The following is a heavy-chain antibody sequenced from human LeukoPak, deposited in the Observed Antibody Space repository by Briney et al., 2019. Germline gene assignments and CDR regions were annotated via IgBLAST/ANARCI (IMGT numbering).Heavy chain of an antibody. CDR3: ATRGGWDAFDI. D-gene: IGHD2-15*01. Sequence: KPSETLSLTCAVSGGSISSGSYSWSWIRQPPGKGLEWIGYIYQSGSTYYNPSLNSRATISVDRSKSQFSLKVSSVTAADTAVYYCATRGGWDAFDIWSQGTMVAVSS. CDR2: IYQSGST. CDR1: GGSISSGSYS. V-gene: IGHV4-30-2*01. J-gene: IGHJ3*02.